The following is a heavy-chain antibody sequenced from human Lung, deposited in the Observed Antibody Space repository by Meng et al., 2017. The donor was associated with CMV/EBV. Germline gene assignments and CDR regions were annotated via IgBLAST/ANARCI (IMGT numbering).Heavy chain of an antibody. J-gene: IGHJ6*02. V-gene: IGHV3-11*01. CDR2: ISSSGSTI. CDR3: ASFFDCSSTSCPPHDYYGMDV. Sequence: GESXKISXAASGFTFSDYYMSWIRQAPGKGLEWVSYISSSGSTIYYADSVKGRFTISRDNAKNSLYLQMNSLRAEDTAVYYCASFFDCSSTSCPPHDYYGMDVWGQGTTVTVSS. CDR1: GFTFSDYY. D-gene: IGHD2-2*01.